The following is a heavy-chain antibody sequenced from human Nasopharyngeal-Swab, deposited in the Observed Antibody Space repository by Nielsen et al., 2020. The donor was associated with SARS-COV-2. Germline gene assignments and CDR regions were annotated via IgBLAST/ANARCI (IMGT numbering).Heavy chain of an antibody. Sequence: GGSLRLSCAASGFTFDDYAMHWVRQAPGKGLEWVSGISWNSGSIGYADSVKGRFTISRDNAKNSLYLRMNSLRAEDTALYYCAKESVYGDYVHGAFDIWGQGTMVTVSS. J-gene: IGHJ3*02. CDR1: GFTFDDYA. D-gene: IGHD4-17*01. CDR2: ISWNSGSI. V-gene: IGHV3-9*01. CDR3: AKESVYGDYVHGAFDI.